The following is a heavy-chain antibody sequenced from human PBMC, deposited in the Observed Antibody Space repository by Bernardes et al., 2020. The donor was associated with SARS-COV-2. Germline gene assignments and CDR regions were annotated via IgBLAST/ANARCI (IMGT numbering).Heavy chain of an antibody. CDR3: ARQPRWPHVGAFDI. J-gene: IGHJ3*02. CDR2: VQYTGST. V-gene: IGHV4-59*08. CDR1: GGSFGSSY. Sequence: SDTLSVSCTVSGGSFGSSYWGWIRQPPGKGLEWLGSVQYTGSTSYNPSLNSRVTVSLDMSKNQVSLTLNSLTTADTAVYYCARQPRWPHVGAFDIWGQGTMVAVSS.